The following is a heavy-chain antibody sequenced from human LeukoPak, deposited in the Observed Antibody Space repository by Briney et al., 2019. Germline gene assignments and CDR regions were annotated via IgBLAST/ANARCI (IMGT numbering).Heavy chain of an antibody. J-gene: IGHJ6*02. D-gene: IGHD6-13*01. CDR1: GGSFSGYY. V-gene: IGHV4-34*01. CDR2: INHSGST. Sequence: SETLSLTCAVYGGSFSGYYWSWIRQPPGKGLEWIGEINHSGSTNYNPSLKSRVTISVDTSKNQFSLKLSSVTAADTAVYYCARGPAAGTAYYYYYGMDVWGQGTTVTVSS. CDR3: ARGPAAGTAYYYYYGMDV.